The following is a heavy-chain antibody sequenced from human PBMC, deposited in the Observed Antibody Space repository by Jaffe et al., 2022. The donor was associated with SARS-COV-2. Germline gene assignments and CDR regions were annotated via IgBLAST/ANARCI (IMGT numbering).Heavy chain of an antibody. V-gene: IGHV3-23*01. D-gene: IGHD3-16*02. CDR2: ISGSGGST. J-gene: IGHJ4*02. CDR1: GFTFSSYA. CDR3: AKRGPADYVWGSYRYTGGAGDY. Sequence: EVQLLESGGGLVQPGGSLRLSCAASGFTFSSYAMSWVRQAPGKGLEWVSAISGSGGSTYYADSVKGRFTISRDNSKNTLYLQMNSLRAEDTAVYYCAKRGPADYVWGSYRYTGGAGDYWGQGTLVTVSS.